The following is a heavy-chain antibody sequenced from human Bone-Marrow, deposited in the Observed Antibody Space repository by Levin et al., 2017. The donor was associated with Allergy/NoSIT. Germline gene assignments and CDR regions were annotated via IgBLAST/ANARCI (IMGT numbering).Heavy chain of an antibody. J-gene: IGHJ4*02. V-gene: IGHV3-11*05. CDR3: VRERAAGGYFHF. Sequence: PGGSLRLSCSASGFAFSDHYMSWIRQAPGKGLEWISYISPSSSYRDYGDSVKGRFTISRDNAKSSLYLQMNSLRADDTALYYCVRERAAGGYFHFWGQGTLVTVSS. CDR1: GFAFSDHY. CDR2: ISPSSSYR. D-gene: IGHD6-13*01.